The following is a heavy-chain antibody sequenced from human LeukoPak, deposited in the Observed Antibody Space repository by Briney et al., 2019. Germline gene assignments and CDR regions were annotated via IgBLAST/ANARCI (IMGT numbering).Heavy chain of an antibody. CDR3: ARAPPYDFWSLYNWFDP. Sequence: SETLSLTCAVYGGSFSGYYWSWIRQPPGKGLEWMGEINHSGSTNYNPSLKSRVTMSVDTSKNQFSLTLSSVTAADTAVYSCARAPPYDFWSLYNWFDPWGQGTLVTVSS. CDR1: GGSFSGYY. CDR2: INHSGST. J-gene: IGHJ5*02. D-gene: IGHD3-3*01. V-gene: IGHV4-34*01.